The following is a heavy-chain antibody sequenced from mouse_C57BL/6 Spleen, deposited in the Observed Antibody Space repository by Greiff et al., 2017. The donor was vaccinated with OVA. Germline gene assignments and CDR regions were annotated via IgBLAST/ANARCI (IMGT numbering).Heavy chain of an antibody. CDR3: ARQGLLVFDD. D-gene: IGHD2-3*01. CDR2: ISSGSSTI. Sequence: EVKLVESGGGLVKPGGSLKLSCAASGFTFSDYGMHWVRQAPEKGLEWVAYISSGSSTIYYADTVKGRFTISRDNAKNTLFLQMTSLRSEDTAMYYCARQGLLVFDDWGQGTTLTVSS. J-gene: IGHJ2*01. CDR1: GFTFSDYG. V-gene: IGHV5-17*01.